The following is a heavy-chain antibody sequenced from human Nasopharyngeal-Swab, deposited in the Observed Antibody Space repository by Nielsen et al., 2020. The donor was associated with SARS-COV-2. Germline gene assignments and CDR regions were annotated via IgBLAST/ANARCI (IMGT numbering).Heavy chain of an antibody. Sequence: WIRQPPGKGLEWIGKIYHSGSTTYTPSLKSRVTISVEKPKNQFSLKLSSVTAADPAVYYCARIPADVVVPAARWWGFDYWGRGTLVTVSS. CDR3: ARIPADVVVPAARWWGFDY. J-gene: IGHJ4*02. D-gene: IGHD2-2*01. CDR2: IYHSGST. V-gene: IGHV4-4*02.